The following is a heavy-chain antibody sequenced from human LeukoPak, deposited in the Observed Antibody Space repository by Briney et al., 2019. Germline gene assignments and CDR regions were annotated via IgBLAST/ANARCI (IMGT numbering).Heavy chain of an antibody. CDR1: RFSLSSYS. CDR3: VTFVVRGY. D-gene: IGHD2-15*01. V-gene: IGHV3-48*01. CDR2: ISSSSSTI. J-gene: IGHJ4*02. Sequence: PGGSLRLSCTASRFSLSSYSINWVRQAPGKGLEWVSYISSSSSTIYYADSVKGRFTISRDNAKNSLYLQMNSLRAEDTAVYYCVTFVVRGYWGQGTLVTVSS.